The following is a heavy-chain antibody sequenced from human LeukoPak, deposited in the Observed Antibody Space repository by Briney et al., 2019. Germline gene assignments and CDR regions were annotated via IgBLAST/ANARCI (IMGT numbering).Heavy chain of an antibody. CDR1: GFTVSSNY. CDR3: ARVGDYVWGGHGMDV. J-gene: IGHJ6*02. Sequence: PGGSLRLSCAASGFTVSSNYMSWVRQAPGKGLEWVSVIYSGGSTYYADSVKGRFTISRDNSKNTLYLQMNSLRAEDTAVYYCARVGDYVWGGHGMDVWGQGTTVTVSS. CDR2: IYSGGST. D-gene: IGHD3-16*01. V-gene: IGHV3-53*01.